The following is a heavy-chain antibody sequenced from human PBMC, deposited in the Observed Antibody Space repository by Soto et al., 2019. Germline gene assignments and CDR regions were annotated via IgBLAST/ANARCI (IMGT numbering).Heavy chain of an antibody. Sequence: SLKISCKGSGYSFTSYWIGWVRQMPGKGLEWMGIIYPGDSDTRYSPSFQGQVTISADKSISTAYLQWSSLKASDTAMYYCARLSSGWRNYYYYGMDVWGQGTTVTVSS. D-gene: IGHD6-19*01. CDR1: GYSFTSYW. CDR2: IYPGDSDT. V-gene: IGHV5-51*01. J-gene: IGHJ6*02. CDR3: ARLSSGWRNYYYYGMDV.